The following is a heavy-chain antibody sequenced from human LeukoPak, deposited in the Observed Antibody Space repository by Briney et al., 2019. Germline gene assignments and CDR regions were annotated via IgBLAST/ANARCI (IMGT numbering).Heavy chain of an antibody. CDR1: GFTFSTYW. V-gene: IGHV3-7*01. Sequence: GGSLRLSCAASGFTFSTYWMSWVRQAPGKGLEWVANIKQDGSEKYYVDSVKGRFTISRDNAKNSLYLQMSSLRAEDTAVYYCARDWVRSSCTDWGQGTLVTVSS. J-gene: IGHJ4*02. CDR3: ARDWVRSSCTD. CDR2: IKQDGSEK. D-gene: IGHD6-13*01.